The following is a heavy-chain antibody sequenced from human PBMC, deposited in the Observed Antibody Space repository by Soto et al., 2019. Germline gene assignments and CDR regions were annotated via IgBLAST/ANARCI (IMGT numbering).Heavy chain of an antibody. Sequence: GGSRRLSCAASGFTFSSYSMNWVRQAPGKGLEWVSSISSSSSYIYYADSVKGRFTISRDNAKNSLYLQMNSLRAEDTAVYYCARVLLTYYYDSSGYNDLWGQATLATVSS. D-gene: IGHD3-22*01. CDR3: ARVLLTYYYDSSGYNDL. V-gene: IGHV3-21*01. J-gene: IGHJ5*02. CDR1: GFTFSSYS. CDR2: ISSSSSYI.